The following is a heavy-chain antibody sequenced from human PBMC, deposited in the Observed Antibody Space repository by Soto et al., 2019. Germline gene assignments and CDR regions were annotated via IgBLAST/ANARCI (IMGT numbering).Heavy chain of an antibody. CDR2: ISSYNGNT. CDR1: GYTFTSYG. CDR3: ARGPRYCSTTSCFSGVTWFDP. D-gene: IGHD2-2*01. J-gene: IGHJ5*02. V-gene: IGHV1-18*04. Sequence: ASVKVSCKASGYTFTSYGISWVRQAPGQGLEWMGWISSYNGNTNYAQKVQGRVTMTTDTSMSTTYMELRSLRSDDTAVYYRARGPRYCSTTSCFSGVTWFDPWGQGTLVTVSS.